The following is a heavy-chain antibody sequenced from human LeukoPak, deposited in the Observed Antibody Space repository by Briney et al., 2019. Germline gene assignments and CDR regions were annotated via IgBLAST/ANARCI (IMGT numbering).Heavy chain of an antibody. V-gene: IGHV4-59*01. Sequence: PSETLSLTCTVSGGSISSYYWSWIRQPPGKGLEWIGYIYYSGSTHYNPSLKSRVTISVDTSKNQFSLKLSSVTAADTAVYYCARGRSYYYDNGWFDPWGQGTLVTVSS. J-gene: IGHJ5*02. CDR3: ARGRSYYYDNGWFDP. CDR1: GGSISSYY. CDR2: IYYSGST. D-gene: IGHD3-22*01.